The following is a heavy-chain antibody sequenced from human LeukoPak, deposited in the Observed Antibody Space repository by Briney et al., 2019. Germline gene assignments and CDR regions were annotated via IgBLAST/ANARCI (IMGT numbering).Heavy chain of an antibody. CDR3: ARGENMDV. CDR1: EFSFETYW. J-gene: IGHJ6*03. D-gene: IGHD5-24*01. Sequence: GGSLRLSCVALEFSFETYWMSWVRQAPGKGPEWVANINEDGSEKHYVGSVRGRFTISRDNADNSLHLQMNSLRPEDMAVYYCARGENMDVWGKGTTVTVSS. V-gene: IGHV3-7*01. CDR2: INEDGSEK.